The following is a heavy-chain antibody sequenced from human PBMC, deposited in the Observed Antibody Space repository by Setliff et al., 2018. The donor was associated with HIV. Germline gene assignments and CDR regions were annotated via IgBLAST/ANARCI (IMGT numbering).Heavy chain of an antibody. CDR1: GYSLTNYA. V-gene: IGHV1-3*04. J-gene: IGHJ4*02. CDR3: ARLVWVAEPYFDY. CDR2: INSGNGNT. Sequence: ASVKVSCKASGYSLTNYAMQWVRQAPGQRLEWMGWINSGNGNTKYSQKFQGRVSITRDTSANTAYMELSSLRSEDTAVYYCARLVWVAEPYFDYWGQGTLVTVPQ. D-gene: IGHD3-10*01.